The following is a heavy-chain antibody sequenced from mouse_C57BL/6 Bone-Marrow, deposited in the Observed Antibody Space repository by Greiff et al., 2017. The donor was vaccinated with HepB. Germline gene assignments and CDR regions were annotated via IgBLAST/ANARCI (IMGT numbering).Heavy chain of an antibody. V-gene: IGHV7-1*01. CDR2: SRNKANDYTT. CDR1: GFTFSDFY. D-gene: IGHD1-1*01. Sequence: EVQVVESGGGLVQSGRSLRLSCATSGFTFSDFYMEWVRQAPGKGLEWIAASRNKANDYTTEYSASVKGRFIVSRDTSQSILYLQMNALRAEDTAIYYCARDDYYGSSPFDYWGQGTTLTVSS. J-gene: IGHJ2*01. CDR3: ARDDYYGSSPFDY.